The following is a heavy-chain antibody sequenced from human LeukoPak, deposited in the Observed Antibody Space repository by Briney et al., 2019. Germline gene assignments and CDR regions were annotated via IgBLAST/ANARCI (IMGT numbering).Heavy chain of an antibody. CDR3: ATYYDFWSGYSRSYYFDY. D-gene: IGHD3-3*01. J-gene: IGHJ4*02. Sequence: GRSLRLSCAASGFDFSSYSMHWVRQAPGKGLEWVAVITFDGSDIYYAESVKGRFTISRDNAKNSLYLQMNSLRAEDTAVYYCATYYDFWSGYSRSYYFDYWGQGTLVTVSS. V-gene: IGHV3-30*04. CDR2: ITFDGSDI. CDR1: GFDFSSYS.